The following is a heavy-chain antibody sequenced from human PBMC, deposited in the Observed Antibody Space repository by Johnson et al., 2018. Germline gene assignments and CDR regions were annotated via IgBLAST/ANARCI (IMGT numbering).Heavy chain of an antibody. D-gene: IGHD3/OR15-3a*01. J-gene: IGHJ6*03. CDR2: TSSDGSKQ. CDR3: AKWSGASPHYYMDV. CDR1: GYTFINYG. Sequence: QVQLVESGGGVVQPGMSLRLCCVASGYTFINYGMHWVRQAPGKGLEWVAATTSSDGSKQDYVDSVKGRFTISRDNSKNTVYLQMNSLRVEDTAVYYCAKWSGASPHYYMDVWGKGTTVTVSS. V-gene: IGHV3-30*18.